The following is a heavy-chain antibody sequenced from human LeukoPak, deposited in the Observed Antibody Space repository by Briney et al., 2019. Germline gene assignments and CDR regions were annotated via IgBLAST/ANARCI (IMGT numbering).Heavy chain of an antibody. Sequence: SETLSLTCTVSDGSITTYFWSWVRQPAGKGLEWLGRLYTNGNVSYNPSLKSRVTMSLDTSNNQFSLKLSSVTAADTAVYFCARDPDYYGPGRYLDVWGKGTTVTVSS. V-gene: IGHV4-4*07. J-gene: IGHJ6*03. CDR3: ARDPDYYGPGRYLDV. CDR2: LYTNGNV. CDR1: DGSITTYF. D-gene: IGHD3-10*01.